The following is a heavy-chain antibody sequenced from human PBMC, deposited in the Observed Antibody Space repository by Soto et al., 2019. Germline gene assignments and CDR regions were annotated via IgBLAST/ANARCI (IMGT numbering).Heavy chain of an antibody. Sequence: GGSLRLSCVGSGFVFKNFAINWVRQPPGKGLEWVSVIRGTGLNTYYAASVKGRFNISRDNSKNTVYLQMDSLKVEDTAVYYCAKRASPANIDNWFDPWGPGTQVTVSS. CDR1: GFVFKNFA. CDR2: IRGTGLNT. J-gene: IGHJ5*02. CDR3: AKRASPANIDNWFDP. V-gene: IGHV3-23*01.